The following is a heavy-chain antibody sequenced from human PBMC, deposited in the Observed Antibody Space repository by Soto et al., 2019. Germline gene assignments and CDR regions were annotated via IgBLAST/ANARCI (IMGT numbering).Heavy chain of an antibody. V-gene: IGHV3-7*04. D-gene: IGHD3-3*01. J-gene: IGHJ6*02. CDR2: IKQDGSEK. Sequence: GGSLRLSCAASGFTFSSYWMSWVRQAPGQGLEWVANIKQDGSEKYYVDSVKGRFTISRDNAKNSLYLQMNSLRAEDTAVYYCARAHYDFWSGYYLLYYYYGMDVWGQGTTVTVSS. CDR1: GFTFSSYW. CDR3: ARAHYDFWSGYYLLYYYYGMDV.